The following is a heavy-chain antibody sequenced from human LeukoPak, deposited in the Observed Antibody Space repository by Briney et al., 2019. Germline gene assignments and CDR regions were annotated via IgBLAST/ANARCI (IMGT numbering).Heavy chain of an antibody. CDR3: ARGQGATVPQVGKNWFDP. D-gene: IGHD1-26*01. CDR2: VNEVGGT. CDR1: IDSFSNYH. Sequence: PSETLSLTCAVYIDSFSNYHWNWIRQTPSKGLEWTGEVNEVGGTNISPSLRNRVILSVDTSKNQFFLKLISVTVADTAVYYCARGQGATVPQVGKNWFDPWGQGTRVTVSS. J-gene: IGHJ5*02. V-gene: IGHV4-34*01.